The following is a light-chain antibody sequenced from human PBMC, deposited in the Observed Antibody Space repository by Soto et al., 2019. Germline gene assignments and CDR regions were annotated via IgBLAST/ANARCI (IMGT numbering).Light chain of an antibody. J-gene: IGLJ2*01. CDR2: EGS. Sequence: QSALTQPASVSGSPGQSITISCTGTSSDVGGYNLVSWYQHNPGKAPKLMIFEGSKRPSGVSNRFSGSKSGNTASLTISGLQAEDEADYYCCSYADSNTLVFGGGTKLTVL. CDR1: SSDVGGYNL. CDR3: CSYADSNTLV. V-gene: IGLV2-23*01.